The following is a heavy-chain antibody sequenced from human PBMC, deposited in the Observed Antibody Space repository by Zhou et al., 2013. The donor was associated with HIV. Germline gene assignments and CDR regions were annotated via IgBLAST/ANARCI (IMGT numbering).Heavy chain of an antibody. CDR2: MNPNSGNT. CDR3: ARGFIAAAGTPPIHFDY. Sequence: QVQLVQSGADVKKPGSSVRVSCKASGYTFPDYDINWVRQATGQGLEWMGWMNPNSGNTGYARKFQGRLTMTTNTSISTAFMELRSLRSEDTAIYFCARGFIAAAGTPPIHFDYWGPGTVVTVSA. CDR1: GYTFPDYD. V-gene: IGHV1-8*01. D-gene: IGHD6-13*01. J-gene: IGHJ4*02.